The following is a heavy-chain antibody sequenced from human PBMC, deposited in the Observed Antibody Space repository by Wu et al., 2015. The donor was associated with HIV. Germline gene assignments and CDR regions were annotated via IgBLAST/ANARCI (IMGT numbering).Heavy chain of an antibody. V-gene: IGHV1-69*12. Sequence: QAQLEQSGAEMKKPGSSMKVSCKASGGIFSNFGVSWVRQAPGRGPEWLGGIIPMFKTPNYARDFRGRVTISADESTTTVYLELRGLRFGDTAVYFCVRDTPLTGQSWGLGTLVTVSS. CDR3: VRDTPLTGQS. J-gene: IGHJ4*02. CDR1: GGIFSNFG. D-gene: IGHD1-20*01. CDR2: IIPMFKTP.